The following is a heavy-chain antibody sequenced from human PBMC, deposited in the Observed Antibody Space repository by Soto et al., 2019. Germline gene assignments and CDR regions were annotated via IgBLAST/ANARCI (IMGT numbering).Heavy chain of an antibody. CDR3: AKDGSLRRYDILTGYYLSTWYYFDY. CDR1: GFTFSSYA. D-gene: IGHD3-9*01. V-gene: IGHV3-23*01. Sequence: GGSLRLSCAASGFTFSSYAMSWVRQAPGKGLEWVSAISGSGGSTYYADSVKGRFTISRDNSKNTLYLQMNSLRAEDTAVYYCAKDGSLRRYDILTGYYLSTWYYFDYWGQGTLVTVSS. CDR2: ISGSGGST. J-gene: IGHJ4*02.